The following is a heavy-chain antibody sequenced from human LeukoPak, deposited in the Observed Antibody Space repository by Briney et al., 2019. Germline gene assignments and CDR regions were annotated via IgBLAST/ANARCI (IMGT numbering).Heavy chain of an antibody. CDR1: GFTFSGYA. V-gene: IGHV3-64D*06. Sequence: GGSLRLSCSASGFTFSGYAFYWVRRAPGKGLEYVSAISGNGGSTYYADSVRGRFTISRDNSKNTLYLQMSSLRAEDTAVYYCVRGFTYYYGSGSYVDYWGQGTLVTVSS. J-gene: IGHJ4*02. D-gene: IGHD3-10*01. CDR3: VRGFTYYYGSGSYVDY. CDR2: ISGNGGST.